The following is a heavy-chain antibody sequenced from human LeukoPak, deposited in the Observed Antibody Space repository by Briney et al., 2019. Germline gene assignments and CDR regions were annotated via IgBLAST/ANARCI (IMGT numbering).Heavy chain of an antibody. CDR1: GFTFSDYY. D-gene: IGHD6-13*01. V-gene: IGHV3-11*01. J-gene: IGHJ3*02. Sequence: GGSLRLSCAASGFTFSDYYMSWIRQAPGKGLEWVSYISSSGSTIYYADSVKGRFTISRDNAKNSLYPQMNSLRAEDTAVYYCARVGGTSRIAAAGTRFSAFDIWGQGTMVTVSS. CDR3: ARVGGTSRIAAAGTRFSAFDI. CDR2: ISSSGSTI.